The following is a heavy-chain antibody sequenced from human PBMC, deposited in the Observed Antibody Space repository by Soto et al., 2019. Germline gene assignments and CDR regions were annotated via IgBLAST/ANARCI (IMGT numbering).Heavy chain of an antibody. J-gene: IGHJ6*02. D-gene: IGHD3-22*01. CDR3: ARRLYYDSSGFEGGGMDV. V-gene: IGHV4-39*01. Sequence: QLQLQESGPGLVKPSETLSLTCTVSGGSISSSSYYWGWIRQPPGKGLEWIGSIYYSGSTYYNPSLQSRGTISVDTSKNQFSLKLSSVTAADPAVYYCARRLYYDSSGFEGGGMDVWGQGTTVTVSS. CDR1: GGSISSSSYY. CDR2: IYYSGST.